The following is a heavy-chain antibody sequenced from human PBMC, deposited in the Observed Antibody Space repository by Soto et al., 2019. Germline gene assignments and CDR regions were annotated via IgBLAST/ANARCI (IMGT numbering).Heavy chain of an antibody. V-gene: IGHV4-34*01. J-gene: IGHJ6*02. CDR2: INHSGST. Sequence: QVQLQQWGAGLLKPSETLSLTCAVYGGSFSGYYWSWIRQPPGKGREWIGEINHSGSTNYNPSLKSRVTISVDTSKNQFSLKLSSVTAADTAVYYCARGGLRGYSYGRRYYYGMDVWGQGTTVTVSS. CDR3: ARGGLRGYSYGRRYYYGMDV. CDR1: GGSFSGYY. D-gene: IGHD5-18*01.